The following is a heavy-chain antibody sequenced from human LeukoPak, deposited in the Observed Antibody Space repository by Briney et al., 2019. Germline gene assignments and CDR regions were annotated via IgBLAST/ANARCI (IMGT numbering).Heavy chain of an antibody. V-gene: IGHV4-30-4*07. CDR2: IYYSGST. CDR3: VRDGYSVYDGL. Sequence: SETLSLTCAVSVGSISSGGYSWSWIRQPPGKGLEWIGYIYYSGSTYYNPSLKSRVTISVDTSKNQFSLKLSSVTAADTAVYYCVRDGYSVYDGLWGQGTLVTVSS. CDR1: VGSISSGGYS. D-gene: IGHD5/OR15-5a*01. J-gene: IGHJ4*02.